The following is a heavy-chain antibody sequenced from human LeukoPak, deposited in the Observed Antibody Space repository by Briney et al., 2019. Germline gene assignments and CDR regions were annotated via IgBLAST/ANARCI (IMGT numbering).Heavy chain of an antibody. D-gene: IGHD5-12*01. CDR1: GFTFSSYG. CDR2: ISYDGSNK. Sequence: GRSLRLSCAASGFTFSSYGMHWVRQAPGKGLEWVAVISYDGSNKYYADSVKGRFTISRDNSKNTLYLQMNSLRAEDTAVYCCARARGQWLPTGPYYFDYWGQGTLVTVSS. J-gene: IGHJ4*02. V-gene: IGHV3-30*03. CDR3: ARARGQWLPTGPYYFDY.